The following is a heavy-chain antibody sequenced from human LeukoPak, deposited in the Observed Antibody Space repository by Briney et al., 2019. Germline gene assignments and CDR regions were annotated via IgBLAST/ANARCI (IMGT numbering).Heavy chain of an antibody. J-gene: IGHJ3*02. CDR2: IYPGDSDT. CDR3: ARHWIGYCSSTSCPRGAFDI. Sequence: GESLKISCKGSGYSFTTYWIAWVRQMPGKGLEWMGIIYPGDSDTRYSPSFQGQVTISADKSISTAYLQWSSLKASDTAMYYCARHWIGYCSSTSCPRGAFDIWGQGTMVTVSS. V-gene: IGHV5-51*01. CDR1: GYSFTTYW. D-gene: IGHD2-2*01.